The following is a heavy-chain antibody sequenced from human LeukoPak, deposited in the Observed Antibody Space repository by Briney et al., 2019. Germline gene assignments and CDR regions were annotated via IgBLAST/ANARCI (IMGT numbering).Heavy chain of an antibody. CDR1: GYTFTSYG. CDR2: ISAYNGNT. Sequence: GASVKVSCKASGYTFTSYGISWVRQAPGQGLEWMGWISAYNGNTNYAQKLQGRVTMTTDTSTSTAYMELRSLRSDDTAVYYCARDGRYLTARIPFQHWGQGTLVTVSS. D-gene: IGHD3-10*01. J-gene: IGHJ1*01. V-gene: IGHV1-18*01. CDR3: ARDGRYLTARIPFQH.